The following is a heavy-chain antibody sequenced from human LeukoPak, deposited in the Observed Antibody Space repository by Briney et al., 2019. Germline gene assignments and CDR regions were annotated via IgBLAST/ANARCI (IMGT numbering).Heavy chain of an antibody. CDR1: GFTFSSYW. D-gene: IGHD3-16*01. J-gene: IGHJ6*02. CDR3: ARGGGLDV. V-gene: IGHV3-7*03. Sequence: GGSLRLSCAASGFTFSSYWMNWARQAPGKGREWVASINHNGNVNYYVDSVKGRFTISKDNAKNSLYLQMSTLRAEDTAVYFCARGGGLDVWGQGATVTVSS. CDR2: INHNGNVN.